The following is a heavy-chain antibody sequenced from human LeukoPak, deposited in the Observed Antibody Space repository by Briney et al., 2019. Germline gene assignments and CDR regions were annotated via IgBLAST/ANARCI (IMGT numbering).Heavy chain of an antibody. D-gene: IGHD3-3*01. CDR2: FSGSGGST. V-gene: IGHV3-23*01. Sequence: GGSLRLSCAAAGFTFSNYAMSWVRQAPGKGLEWVSTFSGSGGSTYYADSVRGRFTISRDNAKNSLYLQMSSLGAEDTAVYYCARESITLFGVIITWGQGTLVTVSS. CDR1: GFTFSNYA. CDR3: ARESITLFGVIIT. J-gene: IGHJ5*02.